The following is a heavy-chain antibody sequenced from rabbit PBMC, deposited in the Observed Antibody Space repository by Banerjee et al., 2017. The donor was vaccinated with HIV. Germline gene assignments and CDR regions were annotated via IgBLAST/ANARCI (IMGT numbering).Heavy chain of an antibody. Sequence: QEQLEESGGDLVKPEGSLTLTCTASGFSFSNNYVICWVRQAPGKGLEWIGTIYAGSSVSAYYASWAKGPFTISKTSSTTVTLQMTSLTAADTATYFCARDLAGVIGWNFNLWGPGTLVTVS. CDR1: GFSFSNNYV. V-gene: IGHV1S45*01. CDR3: ARDLAGVIGWNFNL. D-gene: IGHD4-1*01. J-gene: IGHJ4*01. CDR2: IYAGSSVSA.